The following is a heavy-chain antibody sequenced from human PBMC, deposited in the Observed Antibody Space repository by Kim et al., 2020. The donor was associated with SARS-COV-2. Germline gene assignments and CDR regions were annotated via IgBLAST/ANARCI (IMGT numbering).Heavy chain of an antibody. D-gene: IGHD3-22*01. CDR1: GGTFSSYA. CDR3: ARELKTDYYDSSGYYYNSCFDY. CDR2: IIPIFGTA. Sequence: SVKVSCKASGGTFSSYAISWVRQAPGQGLEWMGGIIPIFGTANYAQKFQGRVTITADESTSTAYMELSSLRSEDTAVYYCARELKTDYYDSSGYYYNSCFDYWGQGTLVTVSS. J-gene: IGHJ4*02. V-gene: IGHV1-69*13.